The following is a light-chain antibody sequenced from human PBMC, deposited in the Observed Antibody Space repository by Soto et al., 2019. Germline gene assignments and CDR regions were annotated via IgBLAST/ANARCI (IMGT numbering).Light chain of an antibody. V-gene: IGKV1-39*01. J-gene: IGKJ2*01. Sequence: DIQMTQSPSSLFASVGDRVTITCRASQSISSYLNWYQQKPGKAPKFLIYAVSSLQSGVPSRFSGSGSGTDFTLTISSLQPEDFATYYCQQSYSTPRYTFGQGTKLETK. CDR2: AVS. CDR1: QSISSY. CDR3: QQSYSTPRYT.